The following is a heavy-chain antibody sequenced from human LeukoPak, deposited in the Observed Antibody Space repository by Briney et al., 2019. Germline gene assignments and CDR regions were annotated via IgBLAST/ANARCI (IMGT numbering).Heavy chain of an antibody. D-gene: IGHD3-9*01. CDR3: ARAPLRYFDLAWFDP. J-gene: IGHJ5*02. CDR1: GYTFTSYG. CDR2: ISAYNGNT. Sequence: ASVKVSCKASGYTFTSYGISWVRQAPGQGLEWMGWISAYNGNTNYAQKLQGRVTMTTDTSTSTAYMELRSLRSDDTAVYYCARAPLRYFDLAWFDPWGQGTLVTVSS. V-gene: IGHV1-18*01.